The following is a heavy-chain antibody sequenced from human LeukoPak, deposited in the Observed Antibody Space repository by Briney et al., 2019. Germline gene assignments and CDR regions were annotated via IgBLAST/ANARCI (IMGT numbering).Heavy chain of an antibody. CDR1: GFSFPDFT. CDR3: AKDRQGGDYYDSSGSFDY. J-gene: IGHJ4*02. Sequence: GGSLRLSCAASGFSFPDFTMHWVRQAPGKGLEWVSGISWSSGSIGYADSVKGRFTISRDNAKNSLYLQMNSLRAEDTALYYCAKDRQGGDYYDSSGSFDYWGQGTLVTVSS. D-gene: IGHD3-22*01. V-gene: IGHV3-9*01. CDR2: ISWSSGSI.